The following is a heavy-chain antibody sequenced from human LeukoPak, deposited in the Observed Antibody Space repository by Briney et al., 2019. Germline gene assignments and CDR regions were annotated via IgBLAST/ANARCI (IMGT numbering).Heavy chain of an antibody. D-gene: IGHD5-18*01. V-gene: IGHV4-61*05. Sequence: SETLSLTCTVSGGSISSSSYYWGWIRQPPGKGLEWIGYIYYSGSTNYNPSLKSRVTISVDTSKNQFSLKLSSVTAADTAVYYCARSAMVLPLDYWGQGTLVTVSS. CDR3: ARSAMVLPLDY. CDR2: IYYSGST. J-gene: IGHJ4*02. CDR1: GGSISSSSYY.